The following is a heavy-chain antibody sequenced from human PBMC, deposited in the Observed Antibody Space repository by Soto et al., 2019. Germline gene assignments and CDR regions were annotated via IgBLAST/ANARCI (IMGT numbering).Heavy chain of an antibody. D-gene: IGHD3-16*01. CDR3: AKGGEEFVNYMDV. V-gene: IGHV3-23*01. J-gene: IGHJ6*03. Sequence: ELPVLESGGGLVQPGGSLRLSCEASAFTFSSYAMNWVRQAPGKGLEWVSAISGSGTATYYADSVKGRFTVSRDNSKNTLLLQRNSLRAEDTAVYYCAKGGEEFVNYMDVWGKGTTVTVSS. CDR1: AFTFSSYA. CDR2: ISGSGTAT.